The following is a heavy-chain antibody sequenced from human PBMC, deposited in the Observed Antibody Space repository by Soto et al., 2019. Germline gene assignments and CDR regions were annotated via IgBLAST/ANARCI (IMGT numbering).Heavy chain of an antibody. CDR1: GFSFSNYN. D-gene: IGHD3-3*01. Sequence: EVQLVESGGGLVQPGGSLRLSCVASGFSFSNYNMNWVRQAPGKGLEWVSYITDSSDTVHYADSVRGRFTISRDNAERSLYLQMNSVKDEDTAVYFCARDFGHGYYVDYWGRGALVTDSS. CDR2: ITDSSDTV. V-gene: IGHV3-48*02. CDR3: ARDFGHGYYVDY. J-gene: IGHJ4*02.